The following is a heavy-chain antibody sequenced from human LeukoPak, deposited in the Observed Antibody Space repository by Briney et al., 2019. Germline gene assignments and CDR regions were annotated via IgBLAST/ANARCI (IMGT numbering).Heavy chain of an antibody. V-gene: IGHV4-34*01. Sequence: MPSETLSLTCAVYGGSFSGYYWSWIRQPPGKGLEWIGEINHSGSTNYNPSLKSRVTISVDTSKNQFSLKLSSVTAADTAVYYCAREGMATISGDYWGQGTLVTVSS. CDR2: INHSGST. J-gene: IGHJ4*02. CDR3: AREGMATISGDY. CDR1: GGSFSGYY. D-gene: IGHD1-26*01.